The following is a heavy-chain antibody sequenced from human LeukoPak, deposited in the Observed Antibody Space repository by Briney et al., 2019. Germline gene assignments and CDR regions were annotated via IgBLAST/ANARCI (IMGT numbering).Heavy chain of an antibody. D-gene: IGHD1/OR15-1a*01. J-gene: IGHJ3*01. CDR3: AKDMAVGTTPRVYAFDV. Sequence: PGRSLRLSCAASGFTFSDYAMYWVRQVPGKGLEWVGGSSWNSGTIAYGDSVKGRATISRDNARNSLYLEVNSLRVEDTALYYCAKDMAVGTTPRVYAFDVWGQGSLVTVSS. CDR2: SSWNSGTI. V-gene: IGHV3-9*01. CDR1: GFTFSDYA.